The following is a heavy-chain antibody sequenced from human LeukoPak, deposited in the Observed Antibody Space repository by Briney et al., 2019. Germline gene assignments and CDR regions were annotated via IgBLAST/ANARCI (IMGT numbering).Heavy chain of an antibody. CDR2: IYYSGST. CDR1: GGSISSSSYY. J-gene: IGHJ6*03. Sequence: PSETLSLTCTVSGGSISSSSYYWGWIRQPPGKGLEWIGSIYYSGSTYYNPSLKSRVTISVDTSKNQFSLKLSSVTAADTAVYYCARHYYDFWSGPRGSMDVWGKGTTVTVSS. D-gene: IGHD3-3*01. V-gene: IGHV4-39*01. CDR3: ARHYYDFWSGPRGSMDV.